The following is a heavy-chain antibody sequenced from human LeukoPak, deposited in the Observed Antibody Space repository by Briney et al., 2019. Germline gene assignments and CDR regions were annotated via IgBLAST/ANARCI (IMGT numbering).Heavy chain of an antibody. CDR1: GGSISSGDYY. J-gene: IGHJ4*02. V-gene: IGHV4-30-4*08. CDR2: IYYSGST. Sequence: SETLSLTCTVSGGSISSGDYYWSWIRQPPGKGLEWIGYIYYSGSTYYNPSLKSRVTISVDTSKNQFSLKLSSVTAADTAVYYCASITMVRGVNYWGQGTLVTVSS. D-gene: IGHD3-10*01. CDR3: ASITMVRGVNY.